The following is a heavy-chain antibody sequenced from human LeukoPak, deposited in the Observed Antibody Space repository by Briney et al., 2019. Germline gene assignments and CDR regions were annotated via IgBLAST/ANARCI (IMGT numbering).Heavy chain of an antibody. D-gene: IGHD5-24*01. V-gene: IGHV4-30-2*05. CDR1: GGSISSGGYY. J-gene: IGHJ4*02. Sequence: PSETLSLTCTVSGGSISSGGYYWSWIRQPPGKGLEWIGYIYHSGSTYYNPSLKSRVTISVDTSKNQFSLKLSSVTAADTAVYYCASNLYGDGYVPFDYWGQGTLVTVSS. CDR2: IYHSGST. CDR3: ASNLYGDGYVPFDY.